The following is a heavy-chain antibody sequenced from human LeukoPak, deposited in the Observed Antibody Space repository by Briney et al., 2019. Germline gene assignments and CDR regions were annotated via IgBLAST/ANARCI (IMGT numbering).Heavy chain of an antibody. V-gene: IGHV3-48*03. D-gene: IGHD2-2*01. CDR2: ISFSGSTI. CDR3: ARVYCGSTSWPFGY. CDR1: GFTLRNYE. Sequence: AGSLTLSCAASGFTLRNYEMNWVRQAPGTGLEWVSYISFSGSTIYYAVSLKRRFTISRDHAKNSLYVQMNSLRAEDTAVYYCARVYCGSTSWPFGYWGQGALVSVPS. J-gene: IGHJ4*02.